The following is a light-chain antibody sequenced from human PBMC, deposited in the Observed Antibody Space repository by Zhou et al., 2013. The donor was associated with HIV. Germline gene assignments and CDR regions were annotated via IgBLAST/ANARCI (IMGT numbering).Light chain of an antibody. CDR1: QNINNW. Sequence: DIQMTQSPSTLSASVGDRVTITCRASQNINNWLAWYQQKPGKAPKLLISAASTLQSGVPSRFSGSGSGTDFTLTISSLQPEDFAIYYCQQLNSYPWTFGQGTKVEIK. V-gene: IGKV1-5*01. CDR3: QQLNSYPWT. J-gene: IGKJ1*01. CDR2: AAS.